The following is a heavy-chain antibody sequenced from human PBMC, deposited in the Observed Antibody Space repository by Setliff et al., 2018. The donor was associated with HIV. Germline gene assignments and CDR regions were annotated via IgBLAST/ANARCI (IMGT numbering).Heavy chain of an antibody. D-gene: IGHD6-6*01. CDR3: ARGQFVSPGRPRHYMDV. J-gene: IGHJ6*03. CDR2: IFYSGIT. V-gene: IGHV4-39*02. CDR1: GGSFTSRSYY. Sequence: PSETLSLTCTVSGGSFTSRSYYWGWIRQPPGKGLEWIGSIFYSGITYNPSLGSRVTISVDAAKKRFSLNIRSLTAADTAVYFCARGQFVSPGRPRHYMDVWGKGTSVTVSS.